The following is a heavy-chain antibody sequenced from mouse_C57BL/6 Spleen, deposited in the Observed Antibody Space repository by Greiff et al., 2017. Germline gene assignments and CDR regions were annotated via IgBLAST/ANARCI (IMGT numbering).Heavy chain of an antibody. CDR2: IYPGDGDT. D-gene: IGHD2-1*01. Sequence: VQLQESGPELVKPGASVKISCKASGYAFSSSWMNWVKQRPGKGLEWIGRIYPGDGDTNYNGKFKGKATLTADKSSSTAYMQLSSLTSEDSAVYFCASKNLLWYLYAMDDWGQGTSVTVSS. CDR3: ASKNLLWYLYAMDD. V-gene: IGHV1-82*01. CDR1: GYAFSSSW. J-gene: IGHJ4*01.